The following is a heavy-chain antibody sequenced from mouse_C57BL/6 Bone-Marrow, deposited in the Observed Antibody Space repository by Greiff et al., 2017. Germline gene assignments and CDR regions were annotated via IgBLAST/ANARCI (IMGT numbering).Heavy chain of an antibody. V-gene: IGHV1-42*01. D-gene: IGHD2-1*01. CDR1: GYSFTGYY. J-gene: IGHJ4*01. CDR2: INPSTGGT. Sequence: VQLQQSGPELVKPGASVKISCKASGYSFTGYYMNWVKQSPEKSLEWIGEINPSTGGTTYNQKFKAKATLTVDKSSSTAYMQLKSLTSEGSAVYYCARRGIYYGLYYAMDYWGQGTSVTVSS. CDR3: ARRGIYYGLYYAMDY.